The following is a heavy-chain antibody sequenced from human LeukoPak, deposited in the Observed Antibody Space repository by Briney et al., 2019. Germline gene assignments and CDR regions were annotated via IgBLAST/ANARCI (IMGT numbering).Heavy chain of an antibody. V-gene: IGHV3-48*04. CDR2: ISSSSSTI. Sequence: GGSLRLSCAASGFTFSSYSMNWVRQAPGKGLEWVSYISSSSSTIYYADSVKGRFTISRDNAKNSLYLQMNSLRAEDTAVYYCARLGRQQLVSHYYYGMDVWVKGPRSPSPQ. CDR3: ARLGRQQLVSHYYYGMDV. J-gene: IGHJ6*01. CDR1: GFTFSSYS. D-gene: IGHD6-13*01.